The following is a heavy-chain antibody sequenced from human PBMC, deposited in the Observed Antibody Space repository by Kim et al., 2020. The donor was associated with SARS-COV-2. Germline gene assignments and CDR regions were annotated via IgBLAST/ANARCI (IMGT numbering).Heavy chain of an antibody. J-gene: IGHJ3*02. V-gene: IGHV3-53*01. Sequence: GGSLRLSCAASGFTVSSNYMSWVRQAPGKGLEWVSVIYSGGSTYYADSVKGRFTISRDNSKNTLYLQMNSLRAEDTAVYSCARAMAQAGDAFDIWGQGTMVTVSS. CDR2: IYSGGST. CDR3: ARAMAQAGDAFDI. D-gene: IGHD3-10*01. CDR1: GFTVSSNY.